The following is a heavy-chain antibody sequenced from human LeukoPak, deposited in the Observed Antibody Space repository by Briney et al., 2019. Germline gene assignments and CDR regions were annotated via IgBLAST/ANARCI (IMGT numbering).Heavy chain of an antibody. CDR2: ISSDGRTQ. CDR3: AKEEGWGVNSFDM. Sequence: PGGSLRLSCAASGFSFSNYGMNWVRQAPGKGPEWVAIISSDGRTQIYTDSVKGRFTISRDNLKKTLNLQMDYLEAEDTAVYYCAKEEGWGVNSFDMWGQGTMVTVSS. V-gene: IGHV3-30*18. J-gene: IGHJ3*02. CDR1: GFSFSNYG. D-gene: IGHD1-26*01.